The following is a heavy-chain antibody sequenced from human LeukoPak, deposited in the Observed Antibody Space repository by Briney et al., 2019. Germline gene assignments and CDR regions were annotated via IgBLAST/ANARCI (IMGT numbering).Heavy chain of an antibody. D-gene: IGHD6-13*01. CDR1: GGTINGYY. V-gene: IGHV4-59*01. CDR3: AKHSGQSSTNDAFYI. J-gene: IGHJ3*02. Sequence: KPAETLTLTCTASGGTINGYYRSWIRQPPGKGLDWIGYMYSGGTTNYSPSLKSRVTISEDMSKNQFSLKLTSVTAADTAVYYCAKHSGQSSTNDAFYIWGQGTMVIVSS. CDR2: MYSGGTT.